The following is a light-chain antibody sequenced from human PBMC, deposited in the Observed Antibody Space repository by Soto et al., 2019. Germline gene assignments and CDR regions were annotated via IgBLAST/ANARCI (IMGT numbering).Light chain of an antibody. CDR1: QSVGGF. V-gene: IGKV3-11*01. CDR2: DAS. Sequence: EIVLTQSPATLSLSPGERATLSCRASQSVGGFLAWYQHKPGQAPRLLIFDASNRATGIPARFSGSGSGTEFTLTISSLQSEDYAVYYCQQYNNLPRTFGGGTKVDIK. J-gene: IGKJ4*01. CDR3: QQYNNLPRT.